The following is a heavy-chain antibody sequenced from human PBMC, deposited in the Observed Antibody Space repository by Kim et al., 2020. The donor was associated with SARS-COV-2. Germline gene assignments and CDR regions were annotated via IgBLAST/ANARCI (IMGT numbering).Heavy chain of an antibody. J-gene: IGHJ2*01. CDR2: IWSEGSNK. Sequence: GGSLRLSCAASGFTFSSYGMHWVRQAPGKGLEWVAGIWSEGSNKNYEVSAKDRFTFSRDNSKYTLYMQMNSLRAEDTAVYYCERDSYDFWSEDSRYFDRWVRGALVTVSS. D-gene: IGHD3-3*01. CDR3: ERDSYDFWSEDSRYFDR. V-gene: IGHV3-33*01. CDR1: GFTFSSYG.